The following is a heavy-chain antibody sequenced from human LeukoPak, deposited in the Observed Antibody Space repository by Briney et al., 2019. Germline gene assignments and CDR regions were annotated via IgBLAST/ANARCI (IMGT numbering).Heavy chain of an antibody. CDR2: INHSGST. J-gene: IGHJ4*02. V-gene: IGHV4-34*01. D-gene: IGHD4-17*01. Sequence: SETLSLTCAVYGGSFSGYYWSWIRQPPGKGPEWIGEINHSGSTNYNPSLKSRVTISVDTSKNQFSLKLSSVTAADTAVYYCARQVTTWGQGTLVTVSS. CDR3: ARQVTT. CDR1: GGSFSGYY.